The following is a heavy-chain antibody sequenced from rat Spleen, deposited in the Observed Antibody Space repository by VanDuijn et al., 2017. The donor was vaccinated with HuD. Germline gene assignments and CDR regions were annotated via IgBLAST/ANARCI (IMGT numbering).Heavy chain of an antibody. D-gene: IGHD1-9*01. Sequence: QLVDSGGGLLQPGGSLKLSCAASGFTFSDYGMAGVRQAPTKGLEWVATISYGDSSGHSSTYYRDAVKGRFTISRDNAKSTLSLQMDSLRSEDTATYYCARRHYGYTDYFDYWGQGVMVTVSS. J-gene: IGHJ2*01. CDR3: ARRHYGYTDYFDY. CDR2: ISYGDSSGHSST. CDR1: GFTFSDYG. V-gene: IGHV5-29*01.